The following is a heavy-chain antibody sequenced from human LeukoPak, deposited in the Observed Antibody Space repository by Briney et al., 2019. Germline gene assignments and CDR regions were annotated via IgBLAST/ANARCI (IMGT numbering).Heavy chain of an antibody. J-gene: IGHJ6*02. V-gene: IGHV1-8*02. D-gene: IGHD3-3*01. CDR2: MNPNSGNT. Sequence: AASVKVSCKASGGTFSSYAINWVRQATGQGLEWMGWMNPNSGNTGYAQKFQGRVTMTRNTSISTAYMELSSLRSEDTAVYYCARAVSQLRFLEWLSREYYYGMDVWGQGTTVTVSS. CDR1: GGTFSSYA. CDR3: ARAVSQLRFLEWLSREYYYGMDV.